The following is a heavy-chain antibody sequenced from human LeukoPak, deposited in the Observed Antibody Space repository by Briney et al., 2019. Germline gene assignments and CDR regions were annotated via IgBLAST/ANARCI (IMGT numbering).Heavy chain of an antibody. Sequence: GESLKISFKGSGSRFSSYWISWVRQMPGKGLAWMGRIDPSDSYTDYSPSFQGHVTISADKSISTAYLQWSSLKASDTAMYYCARHPDLILTTDSWGQGTLVTVSS. V-gene: IGHV5-10-1*01. D-gene: IGHD3-9*01. CDR3: ARHPDLILTTDS. CDR1: GSRFSSYW. CDR2: IDPSDSYT. J-gene: IGHJ5*01.